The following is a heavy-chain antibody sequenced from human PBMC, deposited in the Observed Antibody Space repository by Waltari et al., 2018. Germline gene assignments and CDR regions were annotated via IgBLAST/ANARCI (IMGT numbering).Heavy chain of an antibody. J-gene: IGHJ4*02. CDR2: ISGSGGST. D-gene: IGHD5-12*01. V-gene: IGHV3-23*01. CDR1: GFTFRSYA. CDR3: AKIYSAYDL. Sequence: SGFTFRSYAMNWVRQAPGKGVEWVSVISGSGGSTDYADSVKGRFTISRDNSKNTLYLQMNNLRVEDTAVYYCAKIYSAYDLWGQGTLVTVSS.